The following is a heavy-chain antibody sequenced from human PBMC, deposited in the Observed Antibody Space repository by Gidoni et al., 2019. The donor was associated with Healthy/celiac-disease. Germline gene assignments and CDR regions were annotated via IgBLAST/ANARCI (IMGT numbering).Heavy chain of an antibody. J-gene: IGHJ5*02. Sequence: QVQLQQWGAGLLKPSETLSLTCSVYAGSFSCYYWSWIRQPPGKGLEWIGEINHSGSTNYNPSLKSRVTISVDTSKNQFSLKLSSVTAADTAVYYCARGSAVLLWFGESYNGFDPWGQGTLVTVSS. CDR2: INHSGST. V-gene: IGHV4-34*01. CDR3: ARGSAVLLWFGESYNGFDP. D-gene: IGHD3-10*01. CDR1: AGSFSCYY.